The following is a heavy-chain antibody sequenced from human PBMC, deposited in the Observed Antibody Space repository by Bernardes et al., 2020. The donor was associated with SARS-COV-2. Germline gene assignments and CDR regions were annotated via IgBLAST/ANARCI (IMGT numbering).Heavy chain of an antibody. CDR2: ISYDGRNQ. CDR3: AKDIESSGYHHALDI. J-gene: IGHJ3*02. D-gene: IGHD3-22*01. CDR1: GFTFNDYG. V-gene: IGHV3-30*18. Sequence: GGSLRLSCAASGFTFNDYGMHWVRQAPGKGLEWVAAISYDGRNQLYADAVKGRFTISRDNPKTTLFLQVNSLRPEDTAVYYCAKDIESSGYHHALDIWGQGTVVIVSS.